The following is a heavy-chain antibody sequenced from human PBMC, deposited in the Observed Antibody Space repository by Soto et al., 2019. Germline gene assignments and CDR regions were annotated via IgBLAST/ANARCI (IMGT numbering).Heavy chain of an antibody. D-gene: IGHD3-3*01. CDR2: INWNSGTT. J-gene: IGHJ3*02. CDR3: AKDIVIFGVVPRRAFDT. Sequence: GGSLRLSCAASGFNFESYAMYWVRQAPGKGLEWVASINWNSGTTAYADSVKGRFTISRDNPKKSLYLQMNNLRVEDTALYYCAKDIVIFGVVPRRAFDTWGQGTMVTVSS. CDR1: GFNFESYA. V-gene: IGHV3-9*01.